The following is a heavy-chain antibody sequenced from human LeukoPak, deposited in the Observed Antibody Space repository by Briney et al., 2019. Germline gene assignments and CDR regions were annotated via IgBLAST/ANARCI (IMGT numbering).Heavy chain of an antibody. J-gene: IGHJ4*02. V-gene: IGHV4-34*01. CDR1: AGSFSGYY. Sequence: SETLSLTCAVYAGSFSGYYWSWIRQPPGKGLEWIGEINHSGSTNYNPSLKSRVTISVDTSKNQFSLKLSSVTAADTAVYYCARGRRRRRAIDYWGQGTLVTVSS. CDR2: INHSGST. CDR3: ARGRRRRRAIDY.